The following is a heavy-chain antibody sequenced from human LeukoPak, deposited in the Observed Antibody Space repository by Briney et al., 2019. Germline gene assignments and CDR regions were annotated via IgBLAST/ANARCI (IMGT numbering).Heavy chain of an antibody. J-gene: IGHJ4*02. CDR3: AKDEKGSGSYLTPPDY. V-gene: IGHV3-43D*04. Sequence: GGSLRPSCAASGFTFDDYAMHWVRQAPGKGLEWVSLISWDGGSTYYADSVKGRFTISRDNSKNSLYLQMNSLRAEDTALYYCAKDEKGSGSYLTPPDYWGQGTLVTVSS. CDR2: ISWDGGST. D-gene: IGHD1-26*01. CDR1: GFTFDDYA.